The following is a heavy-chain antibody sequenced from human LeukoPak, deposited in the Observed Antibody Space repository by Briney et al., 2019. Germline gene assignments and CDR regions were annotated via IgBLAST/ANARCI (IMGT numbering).Heavy chain of an antibody. D-gene: IGHD5-24*01. Sequence: SETLSLTRTISGGTITSLYWTWIGQPACKGLEWIGYIFSTGSTNYNPSLMSRVTMPVVQSKNQFHLNLTSVTAANTAVYYCSRLSRDAFNHFDYWGQGTLVAVSS. CDR1: GGTITSLY. V-gene: IGHV4-59*11. CDR2: IFSTGST. CDR3: SRLSRDAFNHFDY. J-gene: IGHJ4*02.